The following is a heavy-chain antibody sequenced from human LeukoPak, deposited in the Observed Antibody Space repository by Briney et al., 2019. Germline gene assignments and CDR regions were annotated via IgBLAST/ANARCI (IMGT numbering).Heavy chain of an antibody. D-gene: IGHD3-3*01. CDR3: ARAVNYDFWSGYYPYFDY. J-gene: IGHJ4*02. CDR2: ISSSSSYI. CDR1: GFTFSSYS. V-gene: IGHV3-21*01. Sequence: GGSLRLSCAASGFTFSSYSMNWVRQAPGKGLEWVSSISSSSSYIYHADSVKGRFTISRDNAKNSLYLQMNSLRAEDTAVYYCARAVNYDFWSGYYPYFDYWGQGTLVTVSS.